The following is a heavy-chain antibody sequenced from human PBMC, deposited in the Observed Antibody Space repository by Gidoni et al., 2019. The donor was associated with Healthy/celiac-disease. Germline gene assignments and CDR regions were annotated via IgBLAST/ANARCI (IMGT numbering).Heavy chain of an antibody. CDR1: GGSFSGYY. Sequence: QVQLQQWGAGLLKPSETLSLTCAVYGGSFSGYYWSWIRQPPGKGLEWIGEINHSGSTISVDTSKNQFSLKLSSVTAADTAVYYCASRGSYYDRWGQGTLVTVSS. J-gene: IGHJ4*02. CDR2: INHSGS. D-gene: IGHD1-26*01. CDR3: ASRGSYYDR. V-gene: IGHV4-34*01.